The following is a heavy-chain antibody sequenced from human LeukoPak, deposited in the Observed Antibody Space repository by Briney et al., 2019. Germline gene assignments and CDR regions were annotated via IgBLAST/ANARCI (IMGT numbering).Heavy chain of an antibody. CDR3: AKVSRTLLLWFGEPTFDY. Sequence: GGSLRLSCAASGFTFSSYGMSWVRQAPGKGLEWVSAISGSGGSTYYADSVKGRFTISRDNSKNTLYLQMNSLRAEDTAVYYCAKVSRTLLLWFGEPTFDYWGQGTLVTVSS. CDR2: ISGSGGST. V-gene: IGHV3-23*01. J-gene: IGHJ4*02. D-gene: IGHD3-10*01. CDR1: GFTFSSYG.